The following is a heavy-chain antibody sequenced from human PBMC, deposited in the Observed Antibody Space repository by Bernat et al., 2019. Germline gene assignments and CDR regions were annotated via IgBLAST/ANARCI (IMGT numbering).Heavy chain of an antibody. CDR2: INHSGST. CDR1: GGSFSDYY. D-gene: IGHD2-2*01. J-gene: IGHJ6*03. Sequence: QVQLQQWGAGLLKHSETLSLTCAVYGGSFSDYYWSWIRQPPGKGLEWIGEINHSGSTNYNPSLKSRVTISVDTSKNQFSLKLSSVTAADTAVYFCARGDIVVVPAARVYYYYMDVWGKGTTVTVSS. V-gene: IGHV4-34*01. CDR3: ARGDIVVVPAARVYYYYMDV.